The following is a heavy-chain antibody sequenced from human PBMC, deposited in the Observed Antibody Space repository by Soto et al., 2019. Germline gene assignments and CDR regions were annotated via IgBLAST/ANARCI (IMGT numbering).Heavy chain of an antibody. V-gene: IGHV1-69*13. CDR1: GGTFSIYA. CDR2: IIPIFGTA. Sequence: SVKVSCKASGGTFSIYAISWVRQAPGQGLEWMGGIIPIFGTANYAQKFQGRVTITADESTSTAYMELSSLRSEDTAVYYCARDYYDSSGYYPNWFDPWGQGTLVTVSS. J-gene: IGHJ5*02. CDR3: ARDYYDSSGYYPNWFDP. D-gene: IGHD3-22*01.